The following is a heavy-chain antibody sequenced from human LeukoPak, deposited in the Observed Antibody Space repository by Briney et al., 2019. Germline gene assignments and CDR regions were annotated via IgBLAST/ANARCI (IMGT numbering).Heavy chain of an antibody. CDR2: IIPLLGIE. CDR1: GGTFSSYA. J-gene: IGHJ3*02. V-gene: IGHV1-69*04. CDR3: ANGFNYGYVALDI. D-gene: IGHD5-18*01. Sequence: GSSVKVSCKASGGTFSSYAMNWVRRAPGQGLEWMGRIIPLLGIENYAQKFQGRVTITADKSTGTAYMELSSLRSEDTAVYYCANGFNYGYVALDIWGQGTMVTVSS.